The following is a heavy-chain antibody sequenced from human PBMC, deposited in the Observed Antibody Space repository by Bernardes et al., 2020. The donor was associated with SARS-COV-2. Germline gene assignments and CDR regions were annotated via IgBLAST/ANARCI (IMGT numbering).Heavy chain of an antibody. Sequence: ASVKVSCMVSGYTLTELSMHWVRQAPGKGLEWMGGFDPEDGETIYAQKFQGRVTMTEDTSTDTAYMELSSLRSEDTAVYYCATAPVVVVAAQLNWFDPWGQGTLVTVSS. CDR3: ATAPVVVVAAQLNWFDP. CDR1: GYTLTELS. V-gene: IGHV1-24*01. J-gene: IGHJ5*02. CDR2: FDPEDGET. D-gene: IGHD2-15*01.